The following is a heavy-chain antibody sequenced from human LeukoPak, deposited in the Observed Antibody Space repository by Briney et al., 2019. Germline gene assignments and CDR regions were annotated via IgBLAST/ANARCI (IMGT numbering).Heavy chain of an antibody. J-gene: IGHJ5*02. V-gene: IGHV1-8*01. CDR3: ARANWFDP. CDR2: MNPNSGNT. CDR1: YTFTSYD. Sequence: YTFTSYDXXXVRQAAXQGLELMAWMNPNSGNTVYAQKFQGRVTMTRNTSISTAYMELSSLRSEDTAVYYCARANWFDPWGQGTLVTVSS.